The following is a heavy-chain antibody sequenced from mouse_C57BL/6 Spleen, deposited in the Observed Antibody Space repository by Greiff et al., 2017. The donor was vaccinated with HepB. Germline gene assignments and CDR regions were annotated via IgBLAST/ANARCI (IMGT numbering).Heavy chain of an antibody. CDR3: ERWELRAFYWYFDV. CDR2: IDPSDSYT. Sequence: QVQLQQPGAELVMPGASVKLSCKASGYTFTSYWMHWVKQRPGQGLEWIGEIDPSDSYTNYNQKFKGKSTLTVAKSSSTAYMQLSSLTSVNSAVYYCERWELRAFYWYFDVWGTGTTVTVSS. D-gene: IGHD2-1*01. V-gene: IGHV1-69*01. J-gene: IGHJ1*03. CDR1: GYTFTSYW.